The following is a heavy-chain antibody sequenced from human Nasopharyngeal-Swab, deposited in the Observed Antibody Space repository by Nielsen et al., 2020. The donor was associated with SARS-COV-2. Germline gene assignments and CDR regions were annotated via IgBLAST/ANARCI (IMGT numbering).Heavy chain of an antibody. D-gene: IGHD2-15*01. J-gene: IGHJ3*02. CDR3: ARGFCSGGSCLGNAFDI. CDR2: ISSSGSTI. CDR1: GFTFSDSY. Sequence: GGSLRLSCAASGFTFSDSYMSWIRQAPGKGLEWVSYISSSGSTIYYADSVKGRFTISRDNPENSLYLQMNSLGAEDTAVYSCARGFCSGGSCLGNAFDIWGQGTMVTVSS. V-gene: IGHV3-11*04.